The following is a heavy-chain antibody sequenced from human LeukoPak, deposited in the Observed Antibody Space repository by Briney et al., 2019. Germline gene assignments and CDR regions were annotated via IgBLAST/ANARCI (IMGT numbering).Heavy chain of an antibody. J-gene: IGHJ4*02. Sequence: SETLSLTCTVSGGSISSYYWSWIRQPAGKGLEWIGRIYTSGSTNYNPSLKSRVTMSVDTSKNQFSLKLSSVTAADTAVYYCARLFWNYQGEYFDYWGQGTLVTVSS. V-gene: IGHV4-4*07. CDR1: GGSISSYY. CDR3: ARLFWNYQGEYFDY. D-gene: IGHD1-7*01. CDR2: IYTSGST.